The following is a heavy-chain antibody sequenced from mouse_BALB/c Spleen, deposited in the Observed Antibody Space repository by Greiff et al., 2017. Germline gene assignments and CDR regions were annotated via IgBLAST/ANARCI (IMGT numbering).Heavy chain of an antibody. Sequence: EVKLQESGPSLVKPSQTLSLTCSVTGDSITSGYWNWIRKFPGNKLEYMGYISYSGSTYYNPSLKSRISITRDTSKNQYYLQLNSVTTEDTATYYCARWDDYDVDAMDYWGQGTSVTVSS. J-gene: IGHJ4*01. CDR1: GDSITSGY. V-gene: IGHV3-8*02. D-gene: IGHD2-4*01. CDR3: ARWDDYDVDAMDY. CDR2: ISYSGST.